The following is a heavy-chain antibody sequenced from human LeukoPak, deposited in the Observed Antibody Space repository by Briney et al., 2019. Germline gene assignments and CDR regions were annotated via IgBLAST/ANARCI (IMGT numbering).Heavy chain of an antibody. CDR3: ASGTYCTNGVCPYYYGMDV. J-gene: IGHJ6*02. CDR1: GGSISSYY. V-gene: IGHV4-59*01. D-gene: IGHD2-8*01. Sequence: PAETLSLTCTVSGGSISSYYWSWIRQPPGKGLEWIGYIYYSGSTNYNPSLKSRVTISVDTSKNQFSLKLSSVTAADTAVYYCASGTYCTNGVCPYYYGMDVWGQGATVTVSS. CDR2: IYYSGST.